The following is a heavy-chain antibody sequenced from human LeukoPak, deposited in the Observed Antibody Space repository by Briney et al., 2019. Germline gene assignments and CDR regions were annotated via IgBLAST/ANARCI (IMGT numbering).Heavy chain of an antibody. CDR3: ARESSGGYNFDY. D-gene: IGHD6-25*01. J-gene: IGHJ4*02. Sequence: ASVKVSCKASRYTFTSYYMHWVRQAPGQGLEWMGIINPSGGSTSYAQKFQGRVTMTRDMSTSTVYMELSSLRSEDTAVYYCARESSGGYNFDYWGQGTLVTVSS. V-gene: IGHV1-46*01. CDR2: INPSGGST. CDR1: RYTFTSYY.